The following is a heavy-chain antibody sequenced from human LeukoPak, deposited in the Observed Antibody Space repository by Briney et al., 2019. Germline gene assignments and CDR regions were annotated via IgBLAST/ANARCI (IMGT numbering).Heavy chain of an antibody. V-gene: IGHV3-21*01. CDR2: ISSSSSYI. Sequence: GGSLRLSCAASGFTFSSYSMNWVRQAPGKGLEWVSSISSSSSYIYYADSVKGRFTISRDNAKNSLYLQMNSLRAEDTAVHYCARSRYCSGGSCYSPAMGMYYFDYWGQGTLVTVSS. J-gene: IGHJ4*02. CDR3: ARSRYCSGGSCYSPAMGMYYFDY. CDR1: GFTFSSYS. D-gene: IGHD2-15*01.